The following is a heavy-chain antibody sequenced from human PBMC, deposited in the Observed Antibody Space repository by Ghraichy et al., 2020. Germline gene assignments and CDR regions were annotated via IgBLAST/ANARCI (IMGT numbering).Heavy chain of an antibody. CDR3: AKNENRGGTCYSPADS. CDR2: ICGSASAGST. Sequence: GESLNISCAASGFTFSSYAMAWVRQAPGKGLEWVSAICGSASAGSTFYADSVKGRFSISRDNSKNTLYLQMNSLRAEDTAVYYCAKNENRGGTCYSPADSWGQGTLVTVSS. CDR1: GFTFSSYA. D-gene: IGHD2-15*01. V-gene: IGHV3-23*01. J-gene: IGHJ4*02.